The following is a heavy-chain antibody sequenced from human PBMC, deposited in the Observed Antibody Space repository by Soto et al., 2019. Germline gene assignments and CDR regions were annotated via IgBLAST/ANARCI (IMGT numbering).Heavy chain of an antibody. Sequence: QVQLQESGPGLVKPSQTLSLTCIVSGDSLNTGDYYWTWFRQHPGKGLEFIGYTYYSDSTYYNPTLKSRVAISEDKSKNQFSLKLSSVTGADTALYYCGRRRGNGYDESWGQGTLATVSS. CDR1: GDSLNTGDYY. D-gene: IGHD5-18*01. J-gene: IGHJ5*02. CDR2: TYYSDST. CDR3: GRRRGNGYDES. V-gene: IGHV4-31*03.